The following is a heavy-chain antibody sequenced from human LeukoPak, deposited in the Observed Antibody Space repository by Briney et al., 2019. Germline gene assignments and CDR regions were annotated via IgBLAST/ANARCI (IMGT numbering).Heavy chain of an antibody. CDR1: GYTFTSYG. J-gene: IGHJ4*02. V-gene: IGHV1-18*01. CDR2: ISAYNGNT. CDR3: ARYEFPPTYSREDY. Sequence: GASVKVSCKASGYTFTSYGISWVRQAPGQGLEWMGWISAYNGNTNYAQRLQGRVTMTTDTSTSTAYMELRSLRSDDTAVYYCARYEFPPTYSREDYWGQGTLVTVSS. D-gene: IGHD6-13*01.